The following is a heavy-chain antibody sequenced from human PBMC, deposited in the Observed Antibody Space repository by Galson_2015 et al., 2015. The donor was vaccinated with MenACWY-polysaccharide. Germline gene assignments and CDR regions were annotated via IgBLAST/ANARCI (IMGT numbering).Heavy chain of an antibody. CDR2: ITVSGDNT. J-gene: IGHJ4*02. V-gene: IGHV3-23*01. Sequence: SLRLSCAASGFTFTNYAMSWVRQTPGEGLEWVSAITVSGDNTYYADSVKGRFAISRDNSKNTLSLQMNSLRTEDTAVHYCAKGLRGPAAGTDYFDYWGQGTLVTVSS. CDR1: GFTFTNYA. CDR3: AKGLRGPAAGTDYFDY. D-gene: IGHD6-13*01.